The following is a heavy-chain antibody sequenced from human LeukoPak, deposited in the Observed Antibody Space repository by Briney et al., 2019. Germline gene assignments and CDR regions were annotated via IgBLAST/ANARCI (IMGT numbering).Heavy chain of an antibody. J-gene: IGHJ4*02. CDR1: GFTFSNYG. V-gene: IGHV3-30*02. D-gene: IGHD3-10*01. CDR2: IRFDGSNK. CDR3: PTPSSLRYGSGSPDY. Sequence: GGSLRLSCVASGFTFSNYGMHWVRQAPGKGLERVAFIRFDGSNKYYADSVKGRFTISRDNSKNTLFLQTSSLTADDTAVYYCPTPSSLRYGSGSPDYWGQGTLVTVSS.